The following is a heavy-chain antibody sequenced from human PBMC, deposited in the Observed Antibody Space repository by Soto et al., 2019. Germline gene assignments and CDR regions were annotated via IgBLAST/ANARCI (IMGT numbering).Heavy chain of an antibody. CDR1: GGTFSSYA. Sequence: QVQLVQSGAEVKKPGSSVKVSCKASGGTFSSYAISWVRPPPGQGLEWMGGIIPIPGTANYAQKFQGRVTITADESTSTAYMELSSLRSEDTAVYYCARSQGSSTSLEIYYYYYYGMDVWGQGTTVTVSS. J-gene: IGHJ6*02. CDR3: ARSQGSSTSLEIYYYYYYGMDV. V-gene: IGHV1-69*01. D-gene: IGHD2-2*01. CDR2: IIPIPGTA.